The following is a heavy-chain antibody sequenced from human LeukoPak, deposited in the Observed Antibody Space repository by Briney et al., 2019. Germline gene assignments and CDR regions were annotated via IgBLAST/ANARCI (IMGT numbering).Heavy chain of an antibody. CDR3: ARILDSAWGELGY. CDR1: GFIFSNYA. Sequence: GGSLRLSCAASGFIFSNYAIHWVRQAPGKGLEWVAAVSYDGNLQHYADAVKGRFTISRDNSKNTLYLQMNSLRAEDTAVYYCARILDSAWGELGYWGQGTLVTVSS. CDR2: VSYDGNLQ. J-gene: IGHJ4*02. D-gene: IGHD6-19*01. V-gene: IGHV3-30*03.